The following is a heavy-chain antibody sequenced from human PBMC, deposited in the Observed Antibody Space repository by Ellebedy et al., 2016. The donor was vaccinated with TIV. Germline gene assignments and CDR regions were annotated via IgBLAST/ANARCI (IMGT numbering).Heavy chain of an antibody. CDR3: ARLTGYCSGGSCYPG. V-gene: IGHV1-3*01. J-gene: IGHJ4*02. Sequence: ASVKVSCKASGYTFTSYGISWVRQAPGQRLEWMGWINAGNGNTKYSQKFQGRVTITRDTSASTAYMELSSLRSEDTAMYYCARLTGYCSGGSCYPGWGQGTLVTVSS. CDR1: GYTFTSYG. CDR2: INAGNGNT. D-gene: IGHD2-15*01.